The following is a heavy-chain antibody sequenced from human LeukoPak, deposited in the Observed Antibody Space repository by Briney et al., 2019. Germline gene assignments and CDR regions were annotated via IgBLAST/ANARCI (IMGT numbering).Heavy chain of an antibody. V-gene: IGHV3-30*03. Sequence: GGLRLSSEAAGFPLIKNAMHWFRQAPVKGLEWVVVILFDGKKESYADSVRGRFTISRANSRNTMFLQMTSLKTADTAIYYCERPSMAIITSYYFYMDAWGKGTKVAVSS. CDR2: ILFDGKKE. CDR3: ERPSMAIITSYYFYMDA. J-gene: IGHJ6*03. CDR1: GFPLIKNA. D-gene: IGHD5-24*01.